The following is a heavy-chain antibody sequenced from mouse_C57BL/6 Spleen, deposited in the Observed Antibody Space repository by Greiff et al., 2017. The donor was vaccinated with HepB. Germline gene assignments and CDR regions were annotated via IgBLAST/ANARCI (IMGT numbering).Heavy chain of an antibody. CDR3: TREAYYGRSGGDY. CDR1: GYTFTDYE. J-gene: IGHJ2*01. V-gene: IGHV1-15*01. Sequence: QVHVKQSGAELVRPGASVTLSCKASGYTFTDYEMHWVKQTPVHGLEWIGAIDPETGGTAYNQKFKGKAILTADNSSSTAYMELRSLTSEDSAVYYCTREAYYGRSGGDYWGQGTTLTVSS. D-gene: IGHD1-1*01. CDR2: IDPETGGT.